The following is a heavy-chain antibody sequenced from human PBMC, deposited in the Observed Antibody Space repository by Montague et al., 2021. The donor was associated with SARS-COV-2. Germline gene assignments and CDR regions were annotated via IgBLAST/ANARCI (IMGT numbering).Heavy chain of an antibody. Sequence: SLRLSCAASGFTFSSFAMSWVRQAPGQGLEWVALMCGSDDSAYYADSVKGRFTISRDNSKNTLYLRMNSLRAEDTAIYYCAKDARRGTAGRYDYWGQGTLVTISS. CDR2: MCGSDDSA. J-gene: IGHJ4*02. V-gene: IGHV3-23*01. D-gene: IGHD6-6*01. CDR1: GFTFSSFA. CDR3: AKDARRGTAGRYDY.